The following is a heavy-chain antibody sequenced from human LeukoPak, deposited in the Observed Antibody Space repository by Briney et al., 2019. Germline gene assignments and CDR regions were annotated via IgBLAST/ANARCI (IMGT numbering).Heavy chain of an antibody. CDR1: GGTFSSYA. V-gene: IGHV1-69*06. Sequence: SVKVSCKASGGTFSSYAISWVRQAPGQGLEWMGGIIPIFGTANYAQKFQGRVTITADKSTSTAYMELSSLRSEDTAVYYCARDRGPGTRDGYNSRYYYYYYMDVWGKGTTVTVSS. D-gene: IGHD5-24*01. CDR3: ARDRGPGTRDGYNSRYYYYYYMDV. CDR2: IIPIFGTA. J-gene: IGHJ6*03.